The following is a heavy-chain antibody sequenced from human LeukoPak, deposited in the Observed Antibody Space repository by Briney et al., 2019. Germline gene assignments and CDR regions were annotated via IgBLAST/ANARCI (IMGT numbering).Heavy chain of an antibody. D-gene: IGHD3-10*01. CDR3: ATGAHYYGP. CDR2: IYGDGTT. CDR1: GFTFDDYG. J-gene: IGHJ1*01. V-gene: IGHV3-53*01. Sequence: GASLRLSCAASGFTFDDYGMSWVRQAPGKGLEWVSLIYGDGTTNYADSVKGRFTISGDNSQNTLHLQMNTLRAEDTAVYYCATGAHYYGPWGQGTLVTVSS.